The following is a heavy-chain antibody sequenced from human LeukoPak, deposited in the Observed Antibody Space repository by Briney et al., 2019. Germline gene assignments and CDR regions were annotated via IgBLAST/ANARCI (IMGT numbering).Heavy chain of an antibody. CDR2: INPNSGGT. CDR1: GYTFTGYY. Sequence: ASVKVSCKASGYTFTGYYMHWVRQAPGQGLEWMGWINPNSGGTNYAQKFQGRVTMTRDTSISTAYMELSRLRSDDTAVYYCARVTLSSSPPVVWFDPWGQGTLVTVSS. J-gene: IGHJ5*02. D-gene: IGHD6-13*01. CDR3: ARVTLSSSPPVVWFDP. V-gene: IGHV1-2*02.